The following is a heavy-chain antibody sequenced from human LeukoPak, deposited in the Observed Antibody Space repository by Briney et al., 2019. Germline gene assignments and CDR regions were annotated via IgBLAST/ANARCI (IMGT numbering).Heavy chain of an antibody. V-gene: IGHV4-59*01. Sequence: MTSETLSLTCTVSGGSLSSYYWSWFRQTPGKGPEWIGYIYYSGSTKYNPSLSSRVTISVDRSKNQFSLKLNSVTAADTAVYYCARYWSVQLWPHWYFDLWGRGSLVTVSS. CDR3: ARYWSVQLWPHWYFDL. CDR1: GGSLSSYY. D-gene: IGHD5-18*01. CDR2: IYYSGST. J-gene: IGHJ2*01.